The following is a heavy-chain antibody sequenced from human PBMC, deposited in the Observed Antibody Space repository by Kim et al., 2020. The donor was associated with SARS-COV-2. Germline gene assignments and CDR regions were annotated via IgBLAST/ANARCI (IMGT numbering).Heavy chain of an antibody. J-gene: IGHJ5*02. V-gene: IGHV4-34*01. Sequence: SQTLSLTCAVYCGSFSGYYWSWIRQPPGKGLEWIGEINHSGSTNYNPSLKSRVTISVDTSKNQFSLKLSSVTAADTAVYYCARAYQLLPNWFDPWGQGTLVTVSS. CDR1: CGSFSGYY. CDR3: ARAYQLLPNWFDP. D-gene: IGHD2-2*01. CDR2: INHSGST.